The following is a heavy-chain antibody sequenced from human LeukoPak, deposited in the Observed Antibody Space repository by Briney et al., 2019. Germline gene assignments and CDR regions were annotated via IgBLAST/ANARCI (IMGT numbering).Heavy chain of an antibody. CDR1: GFTFSSYW. CDR2: INSDARNT. D-gene: IGHD3-3*01. V-gene: IGHV3-74*01. CDR3: ANGIGVGDSFDI. J-gene: IGHJ3*02. Sequence: PGGSLRLSCAASGFTFSSYWMYWVRQAPGKGLVWVSRINSDARNTNYADSVQGRFTISRDNAKNTLYLQMNSLRVEDTAVYYCANGIGVGDSFDIWGQGTMVTVSS.